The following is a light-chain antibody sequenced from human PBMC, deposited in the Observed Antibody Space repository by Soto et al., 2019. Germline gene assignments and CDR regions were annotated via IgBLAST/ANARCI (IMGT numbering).Light chain of an antibody. J-gene: IGKJ1*01. CDR3: QHYYSIPWT. V-gene: IGKV4-1*01. CDR1: QSVLSSSNNKNC. Sequence: DIVMTQSPDSLAASLGERATINCKSSQSVLSSSNNKNCLAWYQQKPGQPPRLLIYWASTRESGVPDRFSGSGSGTDFTLTISSLQAEDVAVYYCQHYYSIPWTFGQGTKVEIK. CDR2: WAS.